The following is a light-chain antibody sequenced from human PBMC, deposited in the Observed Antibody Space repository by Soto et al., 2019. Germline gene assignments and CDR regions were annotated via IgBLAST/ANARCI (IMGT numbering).Light chain of an antibody. Sequence: IQITQSPSSPSASVGDRVTITFRASQGIYKYLAWYQQKPGKVPKVLIYGASTLQSGVPSRFSGAGSGTNFTLTISSLQPEDVATYYCQKYNSAPWTFAQGTKVDIK. V-gene: IGKV1-27*01. J-gene: IGKJ1*01. CDR3: QKYNSAPWT. CDR2: GAS. CDR1: QGIYKY.